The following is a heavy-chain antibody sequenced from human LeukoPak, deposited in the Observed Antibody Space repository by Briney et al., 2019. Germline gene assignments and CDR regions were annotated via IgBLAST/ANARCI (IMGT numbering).Heavy chain of an antibody. CDR1: GYTFTSYV. J-gene: IGHJ4*02. Sequence: ASVRVSCKASGYTFTSYVINWVGQATGQALEWMGWMNPNSGNTGYAQKFQGRVTMTRNTSISTAYMELSSLRSEDTAVYYWARGLGSNDLGNYWGQGTLVTVSS. V-gene: IGHV1-8*01. D-gene: IGHD1-1*01. CDR3: ARGLGSNDLGNY. CDR2: MNPNSGNT.